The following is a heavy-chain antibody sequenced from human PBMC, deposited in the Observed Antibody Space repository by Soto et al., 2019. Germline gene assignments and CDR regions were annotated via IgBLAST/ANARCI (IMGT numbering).Heavy chain of an antibody. CDR1: GGSISSYY. V-gene: IGHV4-59*08. J-gene: IGHJ3*02. D-gene: IGHD3-22*01. Sequence: SETLSLTCTVSGGSISSYYWSWIRQPPGKGLEWIGYIYYSGSTNYNPSLKSRVTISVDTSKNQFSLKLSSVTAADTAVYYCASLNYEDSSGYGGDAFDIWGQGTMVNVSS. CDR3: ASLNYEDSSGYGGDAFDI. CDR2: IYYSGST.